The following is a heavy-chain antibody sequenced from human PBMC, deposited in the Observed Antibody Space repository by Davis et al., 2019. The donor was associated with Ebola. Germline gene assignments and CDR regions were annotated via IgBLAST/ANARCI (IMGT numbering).Heavy chain of an antibody. CDR3: ARDRYYDIRGQDAFDI. D-gene: IGHD3-9*01. CDR2: ISAYNGNT. CDR1: GYTFTSYG. Sequence: ASVKVSCKASGYTFTSYGISWVRQAPGQGLEWMGWISAYNGNTNYAQKLQGRVTMTTDTSTSTAYMELRSLRSDDTAVYYCARDRYYDIRGQDAFDIWGQGTMVTVSS. V-gene: IGHV1-18*01. J-gene: IGHJ3*02.